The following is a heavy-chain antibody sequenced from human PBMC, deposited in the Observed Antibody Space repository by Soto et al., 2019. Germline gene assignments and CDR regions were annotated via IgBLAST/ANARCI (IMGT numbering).Heavy chain of an antibody. CDR3: ARDRSGWYYFEY. D-gene: IGHD6-19*01. J-gene: IGHJ4*02. CDR2: IWYDGSNK. V-gene: IGHV3-33*01. Sequence: QVQLVESGGGVVQPGRSLRLSCAASGFTFSSYGMHWVRQAPGKGLEWVAVIWYDGSNKYYADSVKGRFTISRDNSKNTLYLQMNSLRAEDTAVYYCARDRSGWYYFEYWGQGTLVTVSS. CDR1: GFTFSSYG.